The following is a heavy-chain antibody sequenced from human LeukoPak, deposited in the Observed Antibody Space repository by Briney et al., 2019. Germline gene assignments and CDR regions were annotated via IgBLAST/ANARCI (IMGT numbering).Heavy chain of an antibody. Sequence: GGSLRLSCAASGFTFDDYGLSWVRQVPGKGLEWVSGLNWNGASTGYADSVKGRFTISRDNAKNSLYLQMNSLRAEDTAVYYCARGYDFWSDNFGYYYYMDVWGKGTTVTVSS. D-gene: IGHD3-3*01. CDR2: LNWNGAST. CDR3: ARGYDFWSDNFGYYYYMDV. J-gene: IGHJ6*03. CDR1: GFTFDDYG. V-gene: IGHV3-20*04.